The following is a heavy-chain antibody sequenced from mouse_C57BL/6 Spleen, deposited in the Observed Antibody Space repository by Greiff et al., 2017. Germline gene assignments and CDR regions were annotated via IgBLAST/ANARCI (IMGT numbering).Heavy chain of an antibody. CDR1: GYTFTSYG. Sequence: VKLQESGAELARPGASVKLSCKASGYTFTSYGISWVKQRTGQGLEWIGEIYPRSGNTYYNEKFKGKATLTADKSSSTAYMELRSLTSEDSAVYFCARGADYGSFYAMDYWGQGTSVTVSS. CDR3: ARGADYGSFYAMDY. CDR2: IYPRSGNT. J-gene: IGHJ4*01. D-gene: IGHD1-1*01. V-gene: IGHV1-81*01.